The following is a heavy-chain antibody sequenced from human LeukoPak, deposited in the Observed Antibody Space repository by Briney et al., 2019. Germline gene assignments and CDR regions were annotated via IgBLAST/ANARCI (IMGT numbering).Heavy chain of an antibody. Sequence: SETLSLTCTVSGGSISSGGYQWSWIRQRPGKGLEWIGYIYSRGSTYYNPSLTSRVTISLDTSKNEFSLKLRSVTAADTALYYCARASGDFIYFDYWGQGTLVTVSS. CDR1: GGSISSGGYQ. J-gene: IGHJ4*02. D-gene: IGHD4-17*01. CDR3: ARASGDFIYFDY. V-gene: IGHV4-31*03. CDR2: IYSRGST.